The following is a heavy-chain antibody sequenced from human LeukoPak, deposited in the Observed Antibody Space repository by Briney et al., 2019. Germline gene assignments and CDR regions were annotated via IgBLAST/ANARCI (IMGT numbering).Heavy chain of an antibody. D-gene: IGHD3-22*01. J-gene: IGHJ4*02. Sequence: SVKVSCKASGYTFTSYGTSWVRQAPGQGLEWMGGIIPIFGTANYAQKFQGRVTVTADESTSTAYMELSSLRSEDTAVYYCARVSYDSSGSAGGYFDYWGQGTLVTVSS. V-gene: IGHV1-69*13. CDR2: IIPIFGTA. CDR3: ARVSYDSSGSAGGYFDY. CDR1: GYTFTSYG.